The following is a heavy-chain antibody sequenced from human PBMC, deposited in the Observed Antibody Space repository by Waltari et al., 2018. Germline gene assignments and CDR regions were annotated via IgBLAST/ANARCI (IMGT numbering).Heavy chain of an antibody. Sequence: QVQLVQSGAEVKKPGASVKVSCKASGYKFFSYDVTWVRQAPGQGLEWMGWMSPNRGDTAYAQTFQDRVIMTWDTSISTAYMELRSLRSEDTAVYYCARIMITSGGVIVPDAFDIWGQGTMVTVSA. CDR1: GYKFFSYD. CDR2: MSPNRGDT. V-gene: IGHV1-8*01. J-gene: IGHJ3*02. D-gene: IGHD3-16*02. CDR3: ARIMITSGGVIVPDAFDI.